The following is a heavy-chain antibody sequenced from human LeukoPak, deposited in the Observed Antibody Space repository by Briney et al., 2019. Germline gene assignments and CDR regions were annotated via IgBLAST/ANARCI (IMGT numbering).Heavy chain of an antibody. CDR1: GFTFSNYE. CDR3: AGTRSSSSDFDY. V-gene: IGHV3-48*03. J-gene: IGHJ4*02. D-gene: IGHD6-6*01. Sequence: GGSLRLSCGVSGFTFSNYEMNWVRQVPGKGLEWVAYISTSGRTTYYADSVKGRFTISRDNAENSLYLQMNSLRAEDTAVYYCAGTRSSSSDFDYWGQGTLVSVSS. CDR2: ISTSGRTT.